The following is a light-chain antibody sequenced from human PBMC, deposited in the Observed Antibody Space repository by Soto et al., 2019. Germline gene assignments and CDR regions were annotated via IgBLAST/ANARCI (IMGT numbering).Light chain of an antibody. V-gene: IGLV2-18*01. CDR2: DVS. J-gene: IGLJ1*01. CDR3: SVYTSTRTYV. CDR1: IDDVTAYYR. Sequence: QSALTQPPSVSGSPGQSVTISCSGTIDDVTAYYRVSWYQQTPGTAPKLMIYDVSNRPSGVPDRFSGSRSGNTASLTISGLQAEDEGDYYCSVYTSTRTYVFGNGTKVT.